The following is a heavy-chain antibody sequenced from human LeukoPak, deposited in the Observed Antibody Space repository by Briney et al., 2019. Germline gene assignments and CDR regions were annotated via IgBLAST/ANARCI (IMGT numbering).Heavy chain of an antibody. D-gene: IGHD5-18*01. V-gene: IGHV3-23*01. CDR1: GFTFSSYG. J-gene: IGHJ4*02. Sequence: GGSLRLSCAASGFTFSSYGMSWVRQAPGKGLEWVSAISGSGGSTYYADSVKGRFTISRDNSKNTLYLQMNSLRAEDTAVYYCAKVDTAMVFPPDYWGQGTLVTVSS. CDR2: ISGSGGST. CDR3: AKVDTAMVFPPDY.